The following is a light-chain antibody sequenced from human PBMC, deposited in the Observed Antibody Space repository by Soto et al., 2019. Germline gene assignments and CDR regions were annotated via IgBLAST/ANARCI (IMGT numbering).Light chain of an antibody. V-gene: IGKV3-20*01. CDR1: QSIDSGY. Sequence: EIVLTQSPGTLSLSPGETATLSCRASQSIDSGYVAWYQQRPGLSPRLLIFDAASRATGIPDRFSGSGSGTDFTLIIRRLEPEDLALYYCQQYYRSPYTFGGGTKVEIK. CDR2: DAA. J-gene: IGKJ4*01. CDR3: QQYYRSPYT.